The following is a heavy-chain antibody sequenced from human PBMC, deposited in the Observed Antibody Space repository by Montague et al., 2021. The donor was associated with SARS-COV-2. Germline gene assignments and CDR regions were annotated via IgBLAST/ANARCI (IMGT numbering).Heavy chain of an antibody. V-gene: IGHV4-34*01. D-gene: IGHD3-3*01. CDR2: INHSGST. Sequence: SETLSLTCAVYGGSLSGYYWAWIRQTPAKGLEWVGEINHSGSTNYNPSLKSRRTISVDTSKKQFSLKLNSMTAADAAVYYCARGADYDFWSGFLRYKWFDPWGLGTPVTVSS. CDR1: GGSLSGYY. CDR3: ARGADYDFWSGFLRYKWFDP. J-gene: IGHJ5*02.